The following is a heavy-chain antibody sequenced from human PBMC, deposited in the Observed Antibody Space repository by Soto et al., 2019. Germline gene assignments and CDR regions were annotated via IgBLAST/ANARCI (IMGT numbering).Heavy chain of an antibody. CDR3: ARLYGLDAFDI. CDR1: GGSISSYY. Sequence: SETLSLTCTVSGGSISSYYWSWIRQPPGKGLEWIGYIYYSGSTNYNPSLNSRVTISVDTSKNQFSLKLSSVTAADTAVYYCARLYGLDAFDIWGQGTMVTVSS. J-gene: IGHJ3*02. CDR2: IYYSGST. V-gene: IGHV4-59*08. D-gene: IGHD3-16*02.